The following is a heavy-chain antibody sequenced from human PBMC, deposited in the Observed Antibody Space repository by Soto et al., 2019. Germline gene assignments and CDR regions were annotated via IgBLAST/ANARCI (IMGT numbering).Heavy chain of an antibody. CDR2: IIPIFGTA. CDR1: VDTFSSYA. V-gene: IGHV1-69*06. D-gene: IGHD3-22*01. Sequence: SVNVSFQATVDTFSSYAISWVRQAPGQGLEWMGGIIPIFGTANYAQKFKGRVTITADKSTSTAYMELISLRSEDTAMYYCARGWYYYDSSGYAFDYWGQGTQVTVSS. CDR3: ARGWYYYDSSGYAFDY. J-gene: IGHJ4*02.